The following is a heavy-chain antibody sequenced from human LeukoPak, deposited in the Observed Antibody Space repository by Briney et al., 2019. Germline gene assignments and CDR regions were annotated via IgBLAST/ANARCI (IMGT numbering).Heavy chain of an antibody. CDR3: ARVYGYCSGGSCYPDAFDI. V-gene: IGHV4-59*06. J-gene: IGHJ3*02. D-gene: IGHD2-15*01. CDR1: GGSISSYY. CDR2: IYYSGST. Sequence: SETLSLTCTVSGGSISSYYWSWIRQPPGKGLEWIGYIYYSGSTYYNPSLKSRVTISVDTSKNQFSLKLSSVTAADTAVYYCARVYGYCSGGSCYPDAFDIWGQGTMVTVSS.